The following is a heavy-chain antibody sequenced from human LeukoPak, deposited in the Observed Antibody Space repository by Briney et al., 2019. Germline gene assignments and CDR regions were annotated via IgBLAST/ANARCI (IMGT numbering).Heavy chain of an antibody. D-gene: IGHD3-10*01. V-gene: IGHV3-23*01. J-gene: IGHJ2*01. CDR1: GFTFINYA. CDR3: AKDRAPYGSGGGEDYFDL. Sequence: GGSLRLTCVGSGFTFINYAMTWVRQSPGRGLEYVSSSSGSGASTHYADSVKGRFTISRDNSRNTLYLEMSSLRAEDSALYYCAKDRAPYGSGGGEDYFDLWGRGTLVTVSS. CDR2: SSGSGAST.